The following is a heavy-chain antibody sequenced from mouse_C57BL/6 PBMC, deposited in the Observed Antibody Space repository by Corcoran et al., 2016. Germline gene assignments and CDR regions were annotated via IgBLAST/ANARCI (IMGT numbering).Heavy chain of an antibody. Sequence: EVQLQQSGPELVKPGASVKIPCKASGYTFTDYNMDWVKQSHGKSLEWIGDINPNNGGTIYNQKFKGKATLTVDKSSSTAYMELRSLTSEDTAVYDCAVIYDGYFWFAYWGQGTLVTVSA. V-gene: IGHV1-18*01. D-gene: IGHD2-3*01. CDR2: INPNNGGT. CDR1: GYTFTDYN. J-gene: IGHJ3*01. CDR3: AVIYDGYFWFAY.